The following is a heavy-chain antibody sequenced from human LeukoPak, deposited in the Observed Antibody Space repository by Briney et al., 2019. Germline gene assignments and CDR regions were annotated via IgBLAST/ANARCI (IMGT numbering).Heavy chain of an antibody. CDR1: GGSISSYY. J-gene: IGHJ4*02. V-gene: IGHV4-4*07. CDR2: IYTSGST. Sequence: PSETLSLTCTVSGGSISSYYWSWIRQPAGKGLEWIGRIYTSGSTNYNPSLKSRVTMSVDTSKNQFSLKLSSVTAADTAVCYCARDPPSTYYYDSSGYFDYWGQGTLVTVSS. D-gene: IGHD3-22*01. CDR3: ARDPPSTYYYDSSGYFDY.